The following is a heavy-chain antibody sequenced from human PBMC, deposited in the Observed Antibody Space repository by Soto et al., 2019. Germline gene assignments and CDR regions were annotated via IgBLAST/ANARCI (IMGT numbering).Heavy chain of an antibody. D-gene: IGHD2-2*02. CDR1: GGTFSSYA. J-gene: IGHJ6*02. Sequence: SVKVSCKASGGTFSSYAISWVRQAPGQGLEWMGGIIPIFGTANYAQKFQGRVTITADESTSTAYMELSSLRSGDTAVYYCASARAGCSSTSCYTTHYYYGMDVWGQGTTVTVSS. CDR3: ASARAGCSSTSCYTTHYYYGMDV. V-gene: IGHV1-69*13. CDR2: IIPIFGTA.